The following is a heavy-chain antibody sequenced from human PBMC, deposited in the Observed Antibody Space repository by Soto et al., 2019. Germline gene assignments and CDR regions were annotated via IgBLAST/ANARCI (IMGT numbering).Heavy chain of an antibody. CDR2: INPDSGAT. V-gene: IGHV1-2*02. D-gene: IGHD2-8*02. CDR1: GYSFTGYY. J-gene: IGHJ4*02. CDR3: ARGDYGTGGYPFPYFDY. Sequence: ASVKVSCKASGYSFTGYYIHWVLQAPGQGLEWMGWINPDSGATNYAQNFQGRVTLTSDTPISTASMDLTSLTSDDTAVYYCARGDYGTGGYPFPYFDYWGQGTLVTVSS.